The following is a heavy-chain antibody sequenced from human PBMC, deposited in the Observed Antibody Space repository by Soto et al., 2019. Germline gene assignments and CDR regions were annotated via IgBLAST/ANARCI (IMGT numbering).Heavy chain of an antibody. CDR3: ARVPSP. V-gene: IGHV4-39*01. J-gene: IGHJ5*02. Sequence: SEILSLTCTVSGGSISSNNYYWGWIRQPPGKGLEWIGTIHYSGSTYDNPYLKSRVIMSVDTSKNQFSLRLSSATAADTAMYYCARVPSPWGQGTLVTVSS. CDR2: IHYSGST. CDR1: GGSISSNNYY.